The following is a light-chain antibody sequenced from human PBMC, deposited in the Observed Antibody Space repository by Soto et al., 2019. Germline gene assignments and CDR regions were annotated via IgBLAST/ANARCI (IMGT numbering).Light chain of an antibody. Sequence: DIQMTQSPSSLSASVGDRVTITCRASQSISSYLNWYQQKPGKAPKLLIYEASSLQSGVPSRFSGSGSGTDFTLTISSLQPEDFATYYCQQSDTTPWTFGQGTRWISN. V-gene: IGKV1-39*01. J-gene: IGKJ1*01. CDR3: QQSDTTPWT. CDR2: EAS. CDR1: QSISSY.